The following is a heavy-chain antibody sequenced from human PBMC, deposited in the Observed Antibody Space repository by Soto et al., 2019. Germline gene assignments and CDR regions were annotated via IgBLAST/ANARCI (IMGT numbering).Heavy chain of an antibody. CDR3: ARDIVVVVAATHRRFDP. CDR1: GYTFTSYG. CDR2: ISAYNGNT. V-gene: IGHV1-18*01. J-gene: IGHJ5*02. D-gene: IGHD2-15*01. Sequence: QVQLVQSGAEVKKPGASVKVSCKASGYTFTSYGISWVRQAPGQGLEWMGWISAYNGNTNYAQKLQGRGTMTTDTSTSTAYMELRSLRSDDTAVYYCARDIVVVVAATHRRFDPWGQGTLVTVSS.